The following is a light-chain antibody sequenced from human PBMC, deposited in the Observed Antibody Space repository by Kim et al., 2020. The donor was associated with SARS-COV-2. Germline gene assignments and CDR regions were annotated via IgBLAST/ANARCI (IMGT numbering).Light chain of an antibody. J-gene: IGKJ2*01. CDR3: QQYKNWPPRSS. CDR1: QSVDTN. V-gene: IGKV3-15*01. Sequence: ETVLTQFPATLSVFPGERATLSCRTSQSVDTNLAWYQQKFGQAPRLLIYGASTRATGIPARFSGSGSGTEFTLTISSLQSEDFAMYYCQQYKNWPPRSSFGQGTKVDIK. CDR2: GAS.